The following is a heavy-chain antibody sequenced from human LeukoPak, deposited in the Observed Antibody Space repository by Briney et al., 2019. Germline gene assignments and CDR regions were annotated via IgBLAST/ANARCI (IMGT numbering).Heavy chain of an antibody. D-gene: IGHD2-2*01. V-gene: IGHV3-30*02. CDR2: IRYDGSNK. CDR1: GFTFSSYG. CDR3: AKGFPAVVVPTAILD. Sequence: PGGSLRLSCAASGFTFSSYGMHWVRQAPGKGLEWVAFIRYDGSNKCYADSVKGRFTISRDNSKNTLYLQMNSVRPEDTAVYSCAKGFPAVVVPTAILDWGQGTLVTVSS. J-gene: IGHJ4*01.